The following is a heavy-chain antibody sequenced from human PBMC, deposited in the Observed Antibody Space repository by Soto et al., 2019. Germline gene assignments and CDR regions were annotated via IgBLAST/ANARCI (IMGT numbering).Heavy chain of an antibody. V-gene: IGHV4-39*01. CDR1: GGSISSRSYY. J-gene: IGHJ6*02. CDR2: MYYSGST. D-gene: IGHD4-17*01. Sequence: QLQLQESGPGLVKPSETLSLTCAVSGGSISSRSYYWGWIRQPPGKGLEWIGSMYYSGSTYYNPSPKGRVTISVDTSTNQFSLKLSSVTAADTAVYYCAADTVTLYYYYYGMDVWGQGTTVTVSS. CDR3: AADTVTLYYYYYGMDV.